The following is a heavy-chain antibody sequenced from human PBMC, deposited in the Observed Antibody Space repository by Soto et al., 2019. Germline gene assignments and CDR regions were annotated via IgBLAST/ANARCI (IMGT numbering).Heavy chain of an antibody. CDR1: GDSITRPDYY. Sequence: QLQLQESGPGLVKPSETLTLTCDVSGDSITRPDYYWGWIRQPPGKGLEWIASMYYSGSIYSNPSLKSRLTISVDTSKNRFSLRLTSVTAADTAIYYCARHRNSRGSWYWVDPWGQGVLVTVSS. D-gene: IGHD6-13*01. V-gene: IGHV4-39*01. J-gene: IGHJ5*02. CDR2: MYYSGSI. CDR3: ARHRNSRGSWYWVDP.